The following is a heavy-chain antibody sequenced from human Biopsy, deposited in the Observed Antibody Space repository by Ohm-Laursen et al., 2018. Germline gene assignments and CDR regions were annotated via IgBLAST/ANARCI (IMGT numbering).Heavy chain of an antibody. CDR2: IFYSANT. CDR1: GVSINGGRYY. J-gene: IGHJ4*02. V-gene: IGHV4-31*11. Sequence: TLSLTCAVSGVSINGGRYYWNWIRHHPGKGLEWIGNIFYSANTYYNPSLKSRVTISVDTSKNQFSLKLSSVTAADTAVYYCARLGSGDYFPTFFDFWDQGALVTVSS. D-gene: IGHD5-12*01. CDR3: ARLGSGDYFPTFFDF.